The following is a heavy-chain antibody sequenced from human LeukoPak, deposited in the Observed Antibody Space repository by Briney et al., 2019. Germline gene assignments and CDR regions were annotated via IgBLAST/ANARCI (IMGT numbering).Heavy chain of an antibody. J-gene: IGHJ4*02. CDR2: ISPGDSDT. CDR1: GYSFTTHW. V-gene: IGHV5-51*01. CDR3: ARQGGSYQPFDY. Sequence: GESLKISCKGSGYSFTTHWIGWVRQMPGKGLEWTGIISPGDSDTRYSPSFQGQVTISVDKSISTAYVQWSSLQASDTAMYFCARQGGSYQPFDYWGQGTLVTVSS. D-gene: IGHD1-26*01.